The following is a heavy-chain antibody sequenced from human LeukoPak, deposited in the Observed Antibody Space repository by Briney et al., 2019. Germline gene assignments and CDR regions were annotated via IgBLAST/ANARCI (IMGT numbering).Heavy chain of an antibody. CDR1: GDSITSHY. V-gene: IGHV4-59*11. J-gene: IGHJ4*02. D-gene: IGHD5-24*01. CDR2: VYYSGTT. CDR3: ARGRGRDGDNLTS. Sequence: SETLSLTCTVSGDSITSHYWSWIRQPPGKGLEWIGYVYYSGTTNYNPSLKSRVTISVDTSKNQFSLKLTSVTAADTAVYYCARGRGRDGDNLTSWGQGTLVTVSS.